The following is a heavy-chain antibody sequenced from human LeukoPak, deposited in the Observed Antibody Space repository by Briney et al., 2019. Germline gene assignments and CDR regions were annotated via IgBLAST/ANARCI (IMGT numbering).Heavy chain of an antibody. D-gene: IGHD3-22*01. CDR1: GYTFTNYY. Sequence: GASVKVSCKASGYTFTNYYMYWVRQAPGQGLEWMGIINPSGGSTTYAQKLQGRVTMTRDMSTSTVYMELSSLRSEDAAVYYCARDFDDRSGYYYAYWGRGTLVTVSS. J-gene: IGHJ4*02. CDR3: ARDFDDRSGYYYAY. CDR2: INPSGGST. V-gene: IGHV1-46*01.